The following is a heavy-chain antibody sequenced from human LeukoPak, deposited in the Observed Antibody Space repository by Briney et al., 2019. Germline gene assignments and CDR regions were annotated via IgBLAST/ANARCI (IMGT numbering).Heavy chain of an antibody. D-gene: IGHD3-10*02. J-gene: IGHJ6*04. CDR1: GFTLSSYA. CDR3: AELGITMIGGV. V-gene: IGHV3-23*01. Sequence: GGSLRLSCVASGFTLSSYAVSWVRQAPGKGLQWVSSLGISGDYAWYAGSVKGRFTISRDSSKNTLYLQMNSLRAEDTAVYYCAELGITMIGGVWGKGTTVTISS. CDR2: LGISGDYA.